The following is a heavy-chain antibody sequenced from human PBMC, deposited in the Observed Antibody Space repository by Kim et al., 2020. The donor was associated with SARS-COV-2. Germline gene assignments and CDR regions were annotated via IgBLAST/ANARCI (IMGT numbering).Heavy chain of an antibody. CDR3: ARDLYSGSSYFDY. Sequence: YAKKVQGRVTMNRDTSTSTVYMGLSSLRSEDTAVYYCARDLYSGSSYFDYWGQGTLVTVSS. J-gene: IGHJ4*02. D-gene: IGHD1-26*01. V-gene: IGHV1-46*01.